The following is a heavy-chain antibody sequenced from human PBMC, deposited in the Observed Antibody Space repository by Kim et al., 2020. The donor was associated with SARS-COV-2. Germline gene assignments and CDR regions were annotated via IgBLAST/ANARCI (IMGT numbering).Heavy chain of an antibody. CDR2: INSDGSST. J-gene: IGHJ4*02. V-gene: IGHV3-74*01. Sequence: GGSLRLSCAASGFTFSSYWMHWVRQAPGKGLVWVSRINSDGSSTSYADSVKGRFTISRDNAKNTLYLQMNSLRAEDTAVYYCARARRSSSWPPSGNWGQGTLVTVSS. CDR1: GFTFSSYW. CDR3: ARARRSSSWPPSGN. D-gene: IGHD6-13*01.